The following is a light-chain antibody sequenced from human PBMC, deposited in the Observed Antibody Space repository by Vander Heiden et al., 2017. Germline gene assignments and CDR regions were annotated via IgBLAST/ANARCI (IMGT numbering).Light chain of an antibody. CDR1: QSVSSN. CDR3: QKYNNWPMYT. J-gene: IGKJ2*01. Sequence: ILMTESPAPLSVSPGERATFSCRASQSVSSNLAWYQQKTGQAPRLLIYGASTRATGIPARFSGSGCGTEFTLTISSLQSEDFAVYYCQKYNNWPMYTFGQGTKLEIK. CDR2: GAS. V-gene: IGKV3-15*01.